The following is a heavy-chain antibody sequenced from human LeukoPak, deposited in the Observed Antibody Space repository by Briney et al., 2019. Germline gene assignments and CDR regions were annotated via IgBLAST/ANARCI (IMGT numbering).Heavy chain of an antibody. Sequence: GGSLRLSCAASGFTFSSYSMNWVRQAPGKGLEWVSSVSSSGIYIYYADSVKGRFTISRDNAKNSLYLQMNSLRAEDTAVYYCARGEMIEDAFDIWGQGTMVTVSS. J-gene: IGHJ3*02. V-gene: IGHV3-21*01. CDR1: GFTFSSYS. CDR3: ARGEMIEDAFDI. CDR2: VSSSGIYI. D-gene: IGHD5-24*01.